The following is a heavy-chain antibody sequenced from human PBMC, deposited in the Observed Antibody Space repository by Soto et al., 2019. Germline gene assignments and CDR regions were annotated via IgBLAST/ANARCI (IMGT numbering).Heavy chain of an antibody. Sequence: SCKASGYTFSNDDINWVRQAPGKGLELVSSISSTTNYIYYGDSMKGRFTISRDNAKNSLHLEMNSLRAEDTAVYYCARESEDLTSNFDYWGQGTLVTVYS. CDR2: ISSTTNYI. J-gene: IGHJ4*02. V-gene: IGHV3-21*06. CDR3: ARESEDLTSNFDY. CDR1: GYTFSNDD.